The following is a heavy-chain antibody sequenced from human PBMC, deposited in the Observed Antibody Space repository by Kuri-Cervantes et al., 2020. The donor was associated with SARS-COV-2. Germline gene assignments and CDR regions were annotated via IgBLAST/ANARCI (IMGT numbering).Heavy chain of an antibody. CDR2: IYYSGST. D-gene: IGHD2-15*01. CDR3: AIAWSTFDY. Sequence: GSLRLSCTVSGGSIGSYYWSWIRQPPGKGLEWIGYIYYSGSTNYNPSLKSRVTISVDTSKNQFSLKLSSVTAADTAVYYCAIAWSTFDYWGQGTLVTVSS. J-gene: IGHJ4*02. V-gene: IGHV4-59*12. CDR1: GGSIGSYY.